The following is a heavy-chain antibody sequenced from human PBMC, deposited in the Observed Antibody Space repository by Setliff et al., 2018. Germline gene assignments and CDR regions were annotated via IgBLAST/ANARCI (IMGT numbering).Heavy chain of an antibody. V-gene: IGHV4-34*01. CDR2: INYRGST. Sequence: PSETLSLTCAVYGGSFSSYYWSWIRQPPGKGLEWIGEINYRGSTNYNPSLKSRLTISVDTSKNQFSLKLSSVTAADTAMYYCAGPNHFDYWGQGTQVTSPQ. J-gene: IGHJ4*02. CDR1: GGSFSSYY. CDR3: AGPNHFDY.